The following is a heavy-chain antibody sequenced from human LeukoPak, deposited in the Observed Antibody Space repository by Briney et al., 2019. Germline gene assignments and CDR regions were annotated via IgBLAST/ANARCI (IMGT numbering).Heavy chain of an antibody. D-gene: IGHD3-10*01. V-gene: IGHV1-46*01. CDR1: GYIFTNYY. Sequence: ASVKVSCKASGYIFTNYYMHWVRQAPGPGLEWMGTINPSGGSTTYAQKFQGRVTMTRDTSTSTVYMELSSLRSEDTAVYYCARDHGSAYYRAPRHWGQGTLVTVSS. J-gene: IGHJ4*02. CDR2: INPSGGST. CDR3: ARDHGSAYYRAPRH.